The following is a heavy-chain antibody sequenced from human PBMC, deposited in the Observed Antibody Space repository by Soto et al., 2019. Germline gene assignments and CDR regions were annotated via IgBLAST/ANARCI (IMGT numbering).Heavy chain of an antibody. V-gene: IGHV1-69*13. D-gene: IGHD3-22*01. CDR1: GGTFSSYA. CDR2: IIPIFGTA. J-gene: IGHJ4*02. CDR3: ARDLPDYYDSSGYSRPLNFDY. Sequence: ASVKVSCKASGGTFSSYAISWVRQAPGQGLEWMGGIIPIFGTANYAQKFQGGVTITADESTSTAYMELSSLRSEDTAVYYCARDLPDYYDSSGYSRPLNFDYWGQGTLVTVSS.